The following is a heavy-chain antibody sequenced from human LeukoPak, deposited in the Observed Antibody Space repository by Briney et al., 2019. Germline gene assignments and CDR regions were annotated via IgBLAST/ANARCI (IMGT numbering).Heavy chain of an antibody. D-gene: IGHD6-13*01. V-gene: IGHV4-38-2*02. J-gene: IGHJ5*02. CDR2: IYHSGST. CDR3: AREEGSSWYGKRVNWFDP. CDR1: GYSLSSGYY. Sequence: SETLSLTCTVSGYSLSSGYYWGWIRQPPGKGLEWIGSIYHSGSTYYNPSLKSRVTISVDTSKNQFSLKLSSVTAADTAVYYCAREEGSSWYGKRVNWFDPWGQGTLVTVSS.